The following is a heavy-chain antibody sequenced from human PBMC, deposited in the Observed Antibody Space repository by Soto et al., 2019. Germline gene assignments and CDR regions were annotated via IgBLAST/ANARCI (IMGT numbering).Heavy chain of an antibody. J-gene: IGHJ6*02. V-gene: IGHV4-59*01. CDR1: GLSLSRNY. CDR3: ARGLFGVVGGMDV. D-gene: IGHD3-3*01. CDR2: IYYTGST. Sequence: SDTRSLHWRFSGLSLSRNYWSWLRPPPGKGLEWIVYIYYTGSTNYNPSLKSRVTISVDTSKNQFSLKLSSVTAADTAVYYCARGLFGVVGGMDVWGQGTTVTVSS.